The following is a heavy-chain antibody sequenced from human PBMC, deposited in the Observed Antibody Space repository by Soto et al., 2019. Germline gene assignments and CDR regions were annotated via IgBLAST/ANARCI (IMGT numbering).Heavy chain of an antibody. CDR3: AEDRVAGTATYSYYFDY. D-gene: IGHD6-19*01. CDR2: ISWNSGSI. CDR1: GFTFDDYA. J-gene: IGHJ4*02. Sequence: GGSLRLSCAASGFTFDDYAMHWVRQAPGKGLEWVSGISWNSGSIGYADSVKGRFTISRDNAKNSLYLQMNSLRAEDTALYYCAEDRVAGTATYSYYFDYWGQGTLVTVSS. V-gene: IGHV3-9*01.